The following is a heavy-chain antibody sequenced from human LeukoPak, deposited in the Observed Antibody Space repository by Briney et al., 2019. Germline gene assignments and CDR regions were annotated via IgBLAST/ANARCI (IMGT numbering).Heavy chain of an antibody. CDR3: ARAEQWLPLDY. D-gene: IGHD6-19*01. J-gene: IGHJ4*02. Sequence: PSGTLSLTCAVSGVSISRSYWSWIRQPPGKRLEWIAYISYSGRTHYNPSLESRVAISLDTSKNQVSLQLTSVTAADTAVYYCARAEQWLPLDYWGQGTLVIVSS. V-gene: IGHV4-59*01. CDR1: GVSISRSY. CDR2: ISYSGRT.